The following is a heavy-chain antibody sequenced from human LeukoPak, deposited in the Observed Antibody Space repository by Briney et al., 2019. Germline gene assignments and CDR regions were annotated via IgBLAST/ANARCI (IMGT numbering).Heavy chain of an antibody. D-gene: IGHD3-3*01. Sequence: GGSLRLSCAASGFTFSSYGMHWVRQAPGKGLEWVAFIRYDGSNKYYADSVKGRFTISRDNSKNTLYLQMNSLRAEDTAVYYCAKEKDDQLLRRLRFLEWLTNHPAFDYWGQGTLVTVSS. CDR3: AKEKDDQLLRRLRFLEWLTNHPAFDY. CDR2: IRYDGSNK. V-gene: IGHV3-30*02. CDR1: GFTFSSYG. J-gene: IGHJ4*02.